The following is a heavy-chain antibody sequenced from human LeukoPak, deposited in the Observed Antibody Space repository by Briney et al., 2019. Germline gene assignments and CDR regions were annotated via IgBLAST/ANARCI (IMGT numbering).Heavy chain of an antibody. CDR1: GFNFSTQE. D-gene: IGHD5-12*01. V-gene: IGHV3-48*03. CDR2: ISKDGRTI. Sequence: PGGSLRLSCAASGFNFSTQEMAWVRQAPGKGLEWVSYISKDGRTIYYADSVKGRFTISRDNTRNSLFLQLSSLGADDTAFYYCARGSYTGFDLYFDSWGQGTLVTISS. J-gene: IGHJ4*02. CDR3: ARGSYTGFDLYFDS.